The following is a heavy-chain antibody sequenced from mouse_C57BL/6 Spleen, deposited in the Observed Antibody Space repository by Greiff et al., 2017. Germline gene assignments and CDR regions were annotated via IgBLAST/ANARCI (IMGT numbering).Heavy chain of an antibody. CDR2: ISSGSSTI. V-gene: IGHV5-17*01. CDR1: GFTFSDYG. J-gene: IGHJ4*01. CDR3: ASFNGYAMDY. Sequence: DVKLVESGGGLVKPGGSLKLSCAASGFTFSDYGMHWVRQAPEKGLEWVAYISSGSSTIYYADTVKGRFTISRDNAKNTLFLQMTSLRSEDTAMYYCASFNGYAMDYWGQGTSVTVSS.